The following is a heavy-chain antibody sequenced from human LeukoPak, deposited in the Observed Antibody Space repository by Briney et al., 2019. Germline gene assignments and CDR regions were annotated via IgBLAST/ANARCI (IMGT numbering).Heavy chain of an antibody. J-gene: IGHJ4*02. V-gene: IGHV4-30-4*01. CDR1: GGSISSGDYC. Sequence: PSRTLSLTCTVSGGSISSGDYCWSWIRQAPGKGLEWIGFISYNGSTHYNPSLKSRVTTSVDTPKNQFSLKLSSVTAADTAVYYCATVGGCGYSDYHFDYWGQGTLVTVSS. CDR3: ATVGGCGYSDYHFDY. CDR2: ISYNGST. D-gene: IGHD3-22*01.